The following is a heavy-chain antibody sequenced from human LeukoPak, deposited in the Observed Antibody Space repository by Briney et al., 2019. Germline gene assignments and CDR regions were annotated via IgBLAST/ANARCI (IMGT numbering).Heavy chain of an antibody. Sequence: SETLSLTCAVYGGSFSGYYWSWIRQPPGKGLEWIGEINHSGSTNSSPSLKSRVTISVDTSKNQFSLKLSSVTAADTAVYYCARVYRSRITIFGVVIIPSWFDPWGQGTLVTVSS. CDR1: GGSFSGYY. CDR3: ARVYRSRITIFGVVIIPSWFDP. CDR2: INHSGST. J-gene: IGHJ5*02. D-gene: IGHD3-3*01. V-gene: IGHV4-34*01.